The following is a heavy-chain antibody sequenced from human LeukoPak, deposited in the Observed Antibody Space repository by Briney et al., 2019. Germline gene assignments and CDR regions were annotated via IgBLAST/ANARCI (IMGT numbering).Heavy chain of an antibody. CDR3: ARDGPPYSSSWLDY. V-gene: IGHV4-59*12. CDR1: GGSISTYY. Sequence: SETLSLTCTVSGGSISTYYWSWIRQPPGKGLEWIGYIYYSGSTNYNPSLKSRVTISVDTSKNQFSLKLSSVTAADTAVYYCARDGPPYSSSWLDYWGQGTLVTVSS. D-gene: IGHD6-13*01. CDR2: IYYSGST. J-gene: IGHJ4*02.